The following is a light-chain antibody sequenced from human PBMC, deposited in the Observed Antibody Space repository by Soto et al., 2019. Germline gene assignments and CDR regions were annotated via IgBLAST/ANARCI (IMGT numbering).Light chain of an antibody. Sequence: QSALTQPRSVSGSPGQSVTISCTGTGSAVGGYNYVSWYQQYPDKAPKVMIYDVTKRPAGVPDRFSGSKSGNTASLTISGLQADDEADYYCCSYAGSYTYVFGTGTKVTVL. J-gene: IGLJ1*01. CDR3: CSYAGSYTYV. CDR2: DVT. V-gene: IGLV2-11*01. CDR1: GSAVGGYNY.